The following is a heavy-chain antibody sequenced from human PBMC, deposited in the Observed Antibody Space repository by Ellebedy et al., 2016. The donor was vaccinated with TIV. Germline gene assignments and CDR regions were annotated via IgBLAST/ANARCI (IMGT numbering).Heavy chain of an antibody. CDR3: ARDWPHVEI. CDR1: GFSVGSND. J-gene: IGHJ4*02. CDR2: LYGGHGHRT. Sequence: GESLKISCAASGFSVGSNDMSWVRQAPGQGLEWVSVLYGGHGHRTYYADSVRDRFTISRDDSKNILFLQMNSLRGDDTAVYYCARDWPHVEIWGQGTLVTVSS. V-gene: IGHV3-66*01. D-gene: IGHD3-16*01.